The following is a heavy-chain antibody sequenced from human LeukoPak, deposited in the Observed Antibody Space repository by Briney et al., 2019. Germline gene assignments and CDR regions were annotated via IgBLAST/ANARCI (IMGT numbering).Heavy chain of an antibody. CDR2: IRSKANSYAT. J-gene: IGHJ6*03. CDR3: TRQDTAMVGHYYYYYMDV. D-gene: IGHD5-18*01. CDR1: GFTFSGSA. V-gene: IGHV3-73*01. Sequence: GGSLRLSCAASGFTFSGSAMHWVRRASGKGLEWVGRIRSKANSYATAYAASVKGRFTISRDDSKNTAYLQMNSLKTEDTAVYYCTRQDTAMVGHYYYYYMDVWGKGTTVTVSS.